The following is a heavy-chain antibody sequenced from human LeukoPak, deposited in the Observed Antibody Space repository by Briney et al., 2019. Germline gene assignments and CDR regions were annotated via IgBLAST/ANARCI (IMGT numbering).Heavy chain of an antibody. CDR1: GDSVSSNSAA. Sequence: SQTLSLTCAISGDSVSSNSAAWNWIRQSPSRGLEWLGRTYYKSKWYNDYAVSVKSRIIINPDTSKNQFSLQLNSVTPEDTAIYYCARHTWQWLPFDDWGQGTQVTVSS. D-gene: IGHD5-12*01. CDR2: TYYKSKWYN. CDR3: ARHTWQWLPFDD. V-gene: IGHV6-1*01. J-gene: IGHJ4*02.